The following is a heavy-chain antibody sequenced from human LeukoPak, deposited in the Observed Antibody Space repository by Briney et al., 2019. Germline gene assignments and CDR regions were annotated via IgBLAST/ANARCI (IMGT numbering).Heavy chain of an antibody. D-gene: IGHD3-10*01. Sequence: GGSLRLSCAASGFTFSDYYMSWIRQAPGKGLEWVSYISSSGSTIYYADSVKGRFTISRDNAKNSLYLQMNSLRAEDTAVYYCARGFEHVRSEPGYYYYMDVWGKGTTVTVSS. CDR3: ARGFEHVRSEPGYYYYMDV. J-gene: IGHJ6*03. V-gene: IGHV3-11*01. CDR2: ISSSGSTI. CDR1: GFTFSDYY.